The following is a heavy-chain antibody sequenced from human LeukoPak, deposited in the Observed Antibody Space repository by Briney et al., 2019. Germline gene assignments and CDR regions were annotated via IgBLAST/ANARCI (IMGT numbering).Heavy chain of an antibody. D-gene: IGHD6-13*01. CDR3: ARMGLAAAFDS. CDR1: GFTVSSNY. Sequence: GGSLRLSCAASGFTVSSNYMSWVRQAPGKGLEWVSVIYSGGSTYYADSVKGRFTISRDNSKNTLYLQMNSLRAEDTAVYYCARMGLAAAFDSWGQGTLVTVSS. V-gene: IGHV3-53*01. J-gene: IGHJ4*02. CDR2: IYSGGST.